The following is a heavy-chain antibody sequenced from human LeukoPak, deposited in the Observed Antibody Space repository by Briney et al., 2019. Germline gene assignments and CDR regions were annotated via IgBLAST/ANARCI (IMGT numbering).Heavy chain of an antibody. CDR2: IKTDGSIT. CDR3: ARDAMVYGSGSYYNY. D-gene: IGHD3-10*01. J-gene: IGHJ4*02. CDR1: GFSFSVYW. V-gene: IGHV3-74*01. Sequence: GGSLRLSCAASGFSFSVYWMHWVRQAPGKGPVWVSRIKTDGSITDYADFVKGRFTISRDNAKNTLYLQMNSLRAEDTAVYYCARDAMVYGSGSYYNYWGQGTLVTVSS.